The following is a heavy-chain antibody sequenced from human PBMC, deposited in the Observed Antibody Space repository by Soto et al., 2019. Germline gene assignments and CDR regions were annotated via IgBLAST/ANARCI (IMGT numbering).Heavy chain of an antibody. J-gene: IGHJ4*02. Sequence: EVQLVESGGGLVKPGGSLRLSCAASGFTFSSYSMNWVRQAPGKGLEWVSYADSVKGRFTISRDNAKNSLYLQMNSLRAEDTAVYYCARDQPGYSYGYGLGYWGQGTLVTVSS. CDR1: GFTFSSYS. V-gene: IGHV3-21*01. CDR3: ARDQPGYSYGYGLGY. D-gene: IGHD5-18*01.